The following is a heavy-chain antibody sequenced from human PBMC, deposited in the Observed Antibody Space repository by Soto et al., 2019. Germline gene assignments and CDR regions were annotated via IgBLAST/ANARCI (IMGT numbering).Heavy chain of an antibody. J-gene: IGHJ4*02. V-gene: IGHV3-30*18. CDR2: ISYDGSYK. Sequence: GGSLRLSCAASGFTFSSCGMHWVRQAPGKGLEWVAGISYDGSYKYYADSVKGRFTISRDNSKNTLYLQMNSLRPEGTAMYYCVKGRSLVPHLPEFDYWGQGTLVTVSS. D-gene: IGHD1-26*01. CDR3: VKGRSLVPHLPEFDY. CDR1: GFTFSSCG.